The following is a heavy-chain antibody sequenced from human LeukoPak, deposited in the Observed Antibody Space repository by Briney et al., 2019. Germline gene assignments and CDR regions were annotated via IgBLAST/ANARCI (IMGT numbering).Heavy chain of an antibody. D-gene: IGHD3-9*01. Sequence: ASLKVSCKASGYTFTSYYMHWGRQAPGQGLEWMGIINPIVGSTTYAQKFQGRVTMTRDISTSTVYMELSSLRSEDTAVYYCARARTITIFPLRGQDNYYXYMDVWXXXTTVTVS. CDR1: GYTFTSYY. J-gene: IGHJ6*03. CDR3: ARARTITIFPLRGQDNYYXYMDV. V-gene: IGHV1-46*01. CDR2: INPIVGST.